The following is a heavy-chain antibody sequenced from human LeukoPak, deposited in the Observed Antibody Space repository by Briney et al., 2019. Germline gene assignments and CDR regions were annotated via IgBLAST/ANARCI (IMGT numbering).Heavy chain of an antibody. J-gene: IGHJ6*02. CDR2: IYYSGST. CDR1: GGSISSYY. D-gene: IGHD3-10*01. Sequence: SETLSLTCTVSGGSISSYYWSWIRQPPAKGLDWIGYIYYSGSTNYNPSLKSRVTISVDTSKNQFSLKLSSVTAADTAVYYCARLGYYGSGSYGAIPYYYYYGMDVWGQGTTVTVSS. CDR3: ARLGYYGSGSYGAIPYYYYYGMDV. V-gene: IGHV4-59*08.